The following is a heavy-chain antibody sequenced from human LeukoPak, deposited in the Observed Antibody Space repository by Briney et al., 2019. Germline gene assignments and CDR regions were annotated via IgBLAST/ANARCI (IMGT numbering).Heavy chain of an antibody. CDR2: ISYDGSNK. CDR1: GFTFSSYA. Sequence: GRSLRLSCAASGFTFSSYAMHWVRQAPGKGLEWVAVISYDGSNKYYADSVKGRFTISRDNSKNTLYLQMNSLRAEDTAVYYCASDGDMGFDYWGQGTLVTVS. V-gene: IGHV3-30*04. D-gene: IGHD2-15*01. J-gene: IGHJ4*02. CDR3: ASDGDMGFDY.